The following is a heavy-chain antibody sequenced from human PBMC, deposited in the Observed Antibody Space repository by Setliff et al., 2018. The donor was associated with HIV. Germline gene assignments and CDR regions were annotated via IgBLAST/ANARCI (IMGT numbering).Heavy chain of an antibody. CDR1: GGSFSSGSYY. D-gene: IGHD3-10*01. Sequence: SETLSLTCTVSGGSFSSGSYYWSWIRQSAGKGLEWIGRIYTSESTNYNPSLKSRVTISVDTSKNQFSLKLSSVTAADTAVYYCAREGGKLWFGELLYAFDIWGQGTMVTVSS. CDR3: AREGGKLWFGELLYAFDI. J-gene: IGHJ3*02. V-gene: IGHV4-61*02. CDR2: IYTSEST.